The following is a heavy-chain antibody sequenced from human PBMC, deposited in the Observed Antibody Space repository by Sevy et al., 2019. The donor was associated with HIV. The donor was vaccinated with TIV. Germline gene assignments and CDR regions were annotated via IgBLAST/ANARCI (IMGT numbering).Heavy chain of an antibody. J-gene: IGHJ4*02. CDR1: GGSFSGYY. Sequence: SETLSLTCVVYGGSFSGYYWSWIRQPPGKGLEWIGEINHSGSTNYNPSLKSRVTISADTSKNQFSLKLSSVPAADTAVYYCATRRGHLSFDYWGQGTLVTVSS. CDR2: INHSGST. V-gene: IGHV4-34*01. CDR3: ATRRGHLSFDY.